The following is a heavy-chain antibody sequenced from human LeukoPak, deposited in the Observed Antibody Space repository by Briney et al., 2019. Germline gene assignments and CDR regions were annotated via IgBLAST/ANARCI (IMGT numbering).Heavy chain of an antibody. CDR1: GFTFSSYW. CDR2: IKQDGSEK. Sequence: GGSPRLSCAASGFTFSSYWMSWVRQAPGKGLEWVANIKQDGSEKYYVDSVKGRFTISRDNAKNSLYLQMNSLRAEDTAVYYCARVEYLWFGELLDWGQGTLVTVSS. D-gene: IGHD3-10*01. V-gene: IGHV3-7*01. CDR3: ARVEYLWFGELLD. J-gene: IGHJ4*02.